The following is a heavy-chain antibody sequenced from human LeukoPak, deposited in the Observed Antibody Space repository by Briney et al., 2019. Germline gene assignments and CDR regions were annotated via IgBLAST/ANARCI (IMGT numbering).Heavy chain of an antibody. Sequence: GRSLRLSCAASGFTFSSYGMHWVRQAPGKGLEWVAVISYDGSNKYYADSVKGRFTISRDNSKNTLYLQMNSLRAEDTAVYYCAKPWDDYSDQGWGVGYFQHWGQGTLVTVSS. CDR2: ISYDGSNK. CDR3: AKPWDDYSDQGWGVGYFQH. CDR1: GFTFSSYG. D-gene: IGHD4-17*01. V-gene: IGHV3-30*18. J-gene: IGHJ1*01.